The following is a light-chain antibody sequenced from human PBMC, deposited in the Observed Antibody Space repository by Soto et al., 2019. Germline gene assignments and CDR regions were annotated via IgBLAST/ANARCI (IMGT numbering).Light chain of an antibody. CDR1: NRDVGSYDL. Sequence: SVVAQPASLSGAPGQAVTHPLPWNNRDVGSYDLVSWYQQHPGKAPQLMIYEGSKRPSGVSNRFSGSKSGNTASLTISGLQAEDEADYYCCSYAGGSTFYVFGSGTRSPS. V-gene: IGLV2-23*03. J-gene: IGLJ1*01. CDR3: CSYAGGSTFYV. CDR2: EGS.